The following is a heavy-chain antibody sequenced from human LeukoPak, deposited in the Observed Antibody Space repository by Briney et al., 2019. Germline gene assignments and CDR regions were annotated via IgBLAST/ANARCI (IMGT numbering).Heavy chain of an antibody. CDR2: IRYDGSNK. J-gene: IGHJ5*02. CDR1: GFTFSSYG. V-gene: IGHV3-30*02. Sequence: GGSLRLSCAASGFTFSSYGMHWVRQAPGKGLEWVAFIRYDGSNKYYADSVKGRFTISRDNSKNTLYLQMNSLRAEDTAVYYCARTVIPAAMGLNWFDPWGQGTLVTVSS. D-gene: IGHD2-2*01. CDR3: ARTVIPAAMGLNWFDP.